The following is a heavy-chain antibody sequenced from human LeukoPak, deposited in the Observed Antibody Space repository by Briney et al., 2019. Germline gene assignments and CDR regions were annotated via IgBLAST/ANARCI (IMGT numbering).Heavy chain of an antibody. D-gene: IGHD6-13*01. CDR2: ISGSGGST. CDR3: AKDLDGWSSSWDEDFDY. Sequence: GGSLRLSCAASGFTFSSYTMSWVRQAPGKRLEWVSAISGSGGSTYYADSVKGRFTISRDNSKNTLYLQMNSLIAEDTAVYYCAKDLDGWSSSWDEDFDYWGQGTMVTVSS. J-gene: IGHJ4*02. V-gene: IGHV3-23*01. CDR1: GFTFSSYT.